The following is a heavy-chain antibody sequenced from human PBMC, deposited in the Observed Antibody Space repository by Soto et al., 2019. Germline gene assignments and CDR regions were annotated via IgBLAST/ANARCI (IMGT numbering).Heavy chain of an antibody. J-gene: IGHJ6*02. Sequence: TGGSLRLSCAASGFTFSDYYMSWIRQAPGKGLEWVSYISSSSSYTNYADSVKGRFTISRDNAKNSLYLQMNSLRAEDTAVYYCAREQRWLQFDYYYGMDVWGQGTTVTVSS. V-gene: IGHV3-11*05. D-gene: IGHD5-12*01. CDR1: GFTFSDYY. CDR2: ISSSSSYT. CDR3: AREQRWLQFDYYYGMDV.